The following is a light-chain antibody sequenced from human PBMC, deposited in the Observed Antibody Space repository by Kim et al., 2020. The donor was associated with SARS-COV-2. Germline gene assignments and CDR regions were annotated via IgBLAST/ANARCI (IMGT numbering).Light chain of an antibody. CDR3: QQRTNWPPTWT. J-gene: IGKJ1*01. Sequence: ELVLTQSPATLSLSPGERATLSCRATQSLTTYLAWYQQKPGQPPRLLIYDASNRAAGIPARFSGSRSATDFTLTISSLEPEDFAVYYCQQRTNWPPTWTFGQGTKVDIK. V-gene: IGKV3-11*01. CDR1: QSLTTY. CDR2: DAS.